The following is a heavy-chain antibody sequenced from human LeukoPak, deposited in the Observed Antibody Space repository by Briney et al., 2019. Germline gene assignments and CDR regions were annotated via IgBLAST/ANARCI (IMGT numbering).Heavy chain of an antibody. V-gene: IGHV4-39*01. D-gene: IGHD6-13*01. J-gene: IGHJ5*02. CDR2: IYYSGST. Sequence: KTSETQSLTCTVSGGSISSSSYYWGWIRQPPGKGLEWIGSIYYSGSTYYNPSLKSRVTISVDTSKNQFSLKLSSVTAADTAVYYCARHVEQQQWFDPWGQGTLVTVSS. CDR3: ARHVEQQQWFDP. CDR1: GGSISSSSYY.